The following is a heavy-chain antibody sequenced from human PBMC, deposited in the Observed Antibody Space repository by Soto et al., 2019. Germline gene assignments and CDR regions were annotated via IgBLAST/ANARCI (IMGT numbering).Heavy chain of an antibody. Sequence: QVQLVESGGGVVQPGRSLRLSCAASGFTFSSYAMHWVRQAPGKGLEWVAVISYDGSNKYYADSVKGRFTISRDNSKNTLYLQMNSLRTEDTAVYYSARDLLRYNWNDFPYYYYGMDVWGQGTTLTVSS. J-gene: IGHJ6*02. CDR1: GFTFSSYA. CDR2: ISYDGSNK. V-gene: IGHV3-30-3*01. D-gene: IGHD1-1*01. CDR3: ARDLLRYNWNDFPYYYYGMDV.